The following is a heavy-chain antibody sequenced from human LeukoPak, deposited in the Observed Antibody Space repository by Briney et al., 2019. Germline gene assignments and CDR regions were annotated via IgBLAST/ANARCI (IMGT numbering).Heavy chain of an antibody. CDR2: IKSDGSIT. J-gene: IGHJ4*02. V-gene: IGHV3-74*01. CDR3: ARGYNYANDFDS. Sequence: PGGSLRLSCAASGXTFSSYSMNWVRQAPGKGLVWVSRIKSDGSITTHADSVKGRFTISRDNAKNTLYLQMNSLRVEDTAVYYCARGYNYANDFDSWGQGTLVSVSS. CDR1: GXTFSSYS. D-gene: IGHD5-18*01.